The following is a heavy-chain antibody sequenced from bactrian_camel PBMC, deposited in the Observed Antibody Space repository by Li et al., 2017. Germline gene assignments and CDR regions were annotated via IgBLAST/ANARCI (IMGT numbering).Heavy chain of an antibody. CDR3: AAAAWTCLRNFDL. CDR1: GITYIEYC. CDR2: IDINGGT. D-gene: IGHD1*01. Sequence: HVQLVESGGGSVQAGGSLRLSCTASGITYIEYCMGWFRQAPGKEREEVARIDINGGTEYAVSVKGRFTISKDNAKNTLYLQMSIVKPEDTAVYYCAAAAWTCLRNFDLWGQGTQVTVS. J-gene: IGHJ6*01. V-gene: IGHV3S55*01.